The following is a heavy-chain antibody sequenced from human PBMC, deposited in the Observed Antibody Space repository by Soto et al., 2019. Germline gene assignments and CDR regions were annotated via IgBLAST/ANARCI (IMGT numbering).Heavy chain of an antibody. V-gene: IGHV4-39*01. J-gene: IGHJ4*02. Sequence: PSETLSLTCTVSGGSISSSSYYWGWIRQPPGKGLEWIGSIYYSGSTYYNPSLKSRVTISVDTSKNQFSLKLSSVTAADTAVYYCARLFGYDFWSGYYALDYWGQGTLVTVSS. D-gene: IGHD3-3*01. CDR2: IYYSGST. CDR1: GGSISSSSYY. CDR3: ARLFGYDFWSGYYALDY.